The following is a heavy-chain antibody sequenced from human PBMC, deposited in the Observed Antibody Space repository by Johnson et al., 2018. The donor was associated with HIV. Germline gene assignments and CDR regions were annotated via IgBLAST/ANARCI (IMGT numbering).Heavy chain of an antibody. V-gene: IGHV3-30*02. CDR3: ARYHGQWLATHVYAFDI. CDR2: IRYDGSNK. CDR1: GFTFSSYA. J-gene: IGHJ3*02. Sequence: QVQLVESGGGVVQPGRSLRLSCAASGFTFSSYAMHWVRQAPGKGLEWVAFIRYDGSNKYYADSVKGRFTISRDNSKNTLYLQMNSLRAEDTAVYYCARYHGQWLATHVYAFDIWGQGTMVTVSS. D-gene: IGHD6-19*01.